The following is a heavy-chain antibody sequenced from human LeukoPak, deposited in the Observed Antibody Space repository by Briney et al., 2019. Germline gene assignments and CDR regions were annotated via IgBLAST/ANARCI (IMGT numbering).Heavy chain of an antibody. D-gene: IGHD6-13*01. Sequence: SETLSLTCTVSGGSISSYYWSWIRQPPGKGLERIGYIYYSGSTNYNPSLKSRVTISVDTSKNHFSLKLSSVTAADTALYFCARADYSSSWSHYYYYMDVWGTGTTVTVSS. CDR1: GGSISSYY. CDR3: ARADYSSSWSHYYYYMDV. V-gene: IGHV4-59*08. J-gene: IGHJ6*03. CDR2: IYYSGST.